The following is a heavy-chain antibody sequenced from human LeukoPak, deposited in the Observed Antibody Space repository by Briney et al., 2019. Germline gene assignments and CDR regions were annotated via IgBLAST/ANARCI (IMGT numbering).Heavy chain of an antibody. V-gene: IGHV3-7*01. J-gene: IGHJ4*02. CDR1: GFTFSSYW. D-gene: IGHD3-10*01. Sequence: GGSLRLSCAASGFTFSSYWMSWVRQVPGKGLEWVANIKQDGSQKYYVDSVKGRFTISRDNAKNSLSMQMNSLRVEDTAVYYCAREGMGLWFGELAAFDYWGQGTLVTVSS. CDR3: AREGMGLWFGELAAFDY. CDR2: IKQDGSQK.